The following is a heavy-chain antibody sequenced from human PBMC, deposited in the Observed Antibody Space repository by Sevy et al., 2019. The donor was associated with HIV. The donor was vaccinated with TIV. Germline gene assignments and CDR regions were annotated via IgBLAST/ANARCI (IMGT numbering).Heavy chain of an antibody. V-gene: IGHV3-7*01. CDR1: GFTFSRFW. Sequence: GGSLRLSCAASGFTFSRFWMSWVRQAPGKGLEWVANIKQDGSEKQYVDSVKGRFTISRDNAENSLYLQMSSLRAGDTAVYYCARARGTVADGTSYYNGMGVWGQGTTVTVSS. CDR2: IKQDGSEK. J-gene: IGHJ6*02. D-gene: IGHD6-13*01. CDR3: ARARGTVADGTSYYNGMGV.